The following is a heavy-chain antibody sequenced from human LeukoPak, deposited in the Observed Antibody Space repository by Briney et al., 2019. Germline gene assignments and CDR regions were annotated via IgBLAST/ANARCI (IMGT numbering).Heavy chain of an antibody. CDR1: GFTFGDYA. V-gene: IGHV3-49*04. CDR3: ARGSGWLHNWFDP. CDR2: IRSKAYGGTT. Sequence: GGSLRLSCTASGFTFGDYAMSWVRQAPGKGLEWVGFIRSKAYGGTTEYAASVKGRFTISRDDSKSIAYLQMNSLKTEDTAVYYCARGSGWLHNWFDPWGQGTLVTVSS. D-gene: IGHD6-19*01. J-gene: IGHJ5*02.